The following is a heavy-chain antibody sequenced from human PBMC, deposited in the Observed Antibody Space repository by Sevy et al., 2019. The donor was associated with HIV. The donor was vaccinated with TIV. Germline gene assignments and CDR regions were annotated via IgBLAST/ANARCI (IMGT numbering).Heavy chain of an antibody. CDR1: GFTFNKAW. CDR3: AAGVGASDFDY. D-gene: IGHD1-26*01. J-gene: IGHJ4*02. V-gene: IGHV3-15*01. CDR2: IKSKTDGATR. Sequence: GGSLRLSCVASGFTFNKAWMSWVRQAPGKGLEWVGRIKSKTDGATRDLAAPVKGRIIISRDDSKNTLYLQISNLKIEDPGVYFCAAGVGASDFDYWGQGTLVTVSS.